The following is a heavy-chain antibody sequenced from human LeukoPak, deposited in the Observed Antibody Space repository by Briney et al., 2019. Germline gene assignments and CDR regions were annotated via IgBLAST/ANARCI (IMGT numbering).Heavy chain of an antibody. CDR3: AKDFFRIAAAYYFDY. J-gene: IGHJ4*02. Sequence: GGSLRLSCTTSGFTFSNYAMSWVRQAPGKGLEWVSALYIGGNTYYADSVKGRFTISRDNSKNTLYLQMNSLRAEDTAVYYCAKDFFRIAAAYYFDYWGREPWSPSPQ. CDR1: GFTFSNYA. V-gene: IGHV3-23*01. D-gene: IGHD6-13*01. CDR2: LYIGGNT.